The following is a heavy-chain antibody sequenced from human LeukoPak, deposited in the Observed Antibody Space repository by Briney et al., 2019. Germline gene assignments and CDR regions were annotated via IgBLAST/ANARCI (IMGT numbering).Heavy chain of an antibody. CDR1: GGSFSGYY. V-gene: IGHV4-34*01. J-gene: IGHJ4*02. CDR3: ARARVASGYFGY. Sequence: SETLSLTCAVYGGSFSGYYWSWIRQPPGKGLEWIGEINLSGSTNYNPSLKSRVTISVDTSKNQFSLKLSSVTAADTAVYYCARARVASGYFGYWGQGTLVTVSS. D-gene: IGHD3-22*01. CDR2: INLSGST.